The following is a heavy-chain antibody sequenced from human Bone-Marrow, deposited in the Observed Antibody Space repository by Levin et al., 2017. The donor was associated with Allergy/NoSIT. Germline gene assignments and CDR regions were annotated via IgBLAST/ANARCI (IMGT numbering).Heavy chain of an antibody. CDR3: AKAAFDI. V-gene: IGHV4-4*02. CDR1: GGPITNDNW. J-gene: IGHJ3*02. Sequence: NPSETLSLTCTVSGGPITNDNWWSWVRQSPGKGLEWIGEIYHTGTTNYNPSLKGRVTISVDKSRNKFSLRLTSMTAADTAMYFCAKAAFDIWGQGTMVIVSS. CDR2: IYHTGTT.